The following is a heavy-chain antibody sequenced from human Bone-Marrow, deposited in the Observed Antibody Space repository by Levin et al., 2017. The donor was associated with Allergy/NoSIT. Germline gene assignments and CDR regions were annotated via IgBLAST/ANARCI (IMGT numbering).Heavy chain of an antibody. V-gene: IGHV3-33*01. D-gene: IGHD3-3*01. CDR2: IWSDGTYK. CDR1: EFDFNNYG. J-gene: IGHJ4*02. CDR3: ARDRGDFWSGYNFDY. Sequence: GESLKISCRTSEFDFNNYGMHWVRQAPGKGLEWVAVIWSDGTYKFYSDSVKGRFTISSDNSKNTLYLQMDSLRVEDTAMYYCARDRGDFWSGYNFDYWGQGTLVTVSA.